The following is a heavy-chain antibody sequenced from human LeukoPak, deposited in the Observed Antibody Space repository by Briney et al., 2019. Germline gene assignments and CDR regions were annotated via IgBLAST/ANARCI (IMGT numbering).Heavy chain of an antibody. CDR1: GFTFSSYA. V-gene: IGHV3-53*04. J-gene: IGHJ4*02. CDR3: ARLGIAVATD. CDR2: IYSGGST. Sequence: HAGGSLRLSCAASGFTFSSYAMSWVRQAPGKGLEWVSVIYSGGSTYYADSVKGRFTISRHNSKNTLYLQMNSLRAEDTAVYYCARLGIAVATDWGQGTLVTVSS. D-gene: IGHD6-19*01.